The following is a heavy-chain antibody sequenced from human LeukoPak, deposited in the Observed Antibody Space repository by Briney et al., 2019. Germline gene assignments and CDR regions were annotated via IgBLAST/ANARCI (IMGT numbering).Heavy chain of an antibody. D-gene: IGHD1-26*01. CDR3: ARDPYSGSYGADYYYYMDV. V-gene: IGHV3-64*01. CDR2: ISSNGGST. J-gene: IGHJ6*03. CDR1: GSTFSSYA. Sequence: GGSLRLSCAASGSTFSSYAMHWVRQAPGKGLEYVSAISSNGGSTYYANSVKGRFTISRDNSKNTLYLQMGSLRAEDMAVYYCARDPYSGSYGADYYYYMDVWGKGTTVTISS.